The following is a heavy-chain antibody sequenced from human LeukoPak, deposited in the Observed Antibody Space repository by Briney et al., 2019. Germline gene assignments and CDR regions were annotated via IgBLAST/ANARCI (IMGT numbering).Heavy chain of an antibody. CDR2: IHYSGST. CDR1: GGSISSYY. Sequence: SETLSLTCTVSGGSISSYYWSWIRQPPGKGLEWIGYIHYSGSTNYNPSLKSRLTISVETSKNQFSLKLSSVTAADTAVYYCAREGLDAFDIWGQGTMDTVSS. J-gene: IGHJ3*02. V-gene: IGHV4-59*01. CDR3: AREGLDAFDI.